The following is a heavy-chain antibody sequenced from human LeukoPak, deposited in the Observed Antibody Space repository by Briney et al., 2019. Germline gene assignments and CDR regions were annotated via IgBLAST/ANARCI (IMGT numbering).Heavy chain of an antibody. V-gene: IGHV3-21*04. Sequence: GGSLRLSCAASGFTFSSYSMNWVRQAPGKGLEWVSSISSSSSYIYYADSVKGRFTISRDNAKNSLYLQMNSLRAEDTAVYYCARDGGGIAAAGTYGMDVWGQGTTVTVSS. CDR3: ARDGGGIAAAGTYGMDV. D-gene: IGHD6-13*01. CDR1: GFTFSSYS. J-gene: IGHJ6*02. CDR2: ISSSSSYI.